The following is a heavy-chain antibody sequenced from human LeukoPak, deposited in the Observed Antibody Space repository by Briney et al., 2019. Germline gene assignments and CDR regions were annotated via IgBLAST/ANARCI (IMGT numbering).Heavy chain of an antibody. CDR3: TRGPYYDFWSGYSPYAFDI. J-gene: IGHJ3*02. CDR1: GGSISSYY. D-gene: IGHD3-3*01. Sequence: PSETLSLTCTVSGGSISSYYWSWIRQPAGKGLEWIGRIYTSGSTNYNPSLKSRVTMSVDTSKNQFSLKLSSVTAADTAVYYCTRGPYYDFWSGYSPYAFDIWGQGTMVTVSS. V-gene: IGHV4-4*07. CDR2: IYTSGST.